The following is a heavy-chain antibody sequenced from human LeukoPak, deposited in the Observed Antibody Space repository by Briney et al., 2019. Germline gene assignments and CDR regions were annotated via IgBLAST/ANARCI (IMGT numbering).Heavy chain of an antibody. CDR1: GFVFTDYY. J-gene: IGHJ4*02. CDR2: ISPSSSFA. CDR3: ARDDSSGSHFDS. V-gene: IGHV3-11*05. Sequence: GGSLRLSCVTSGFVFTDYYMSWIRQAPGERLEWISYISPSSSFANYADSIKGRFTTSRDNAKNSLFLHMNSLAAEDTAMYYCARDDSSGSHFDSWGQGTLVTVSS. D-gene: IGHD3-22*01.